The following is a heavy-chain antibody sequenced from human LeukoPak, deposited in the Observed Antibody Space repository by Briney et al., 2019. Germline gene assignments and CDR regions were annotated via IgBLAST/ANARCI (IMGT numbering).Heavy chain of an antibody. CDR1: GGSISRSSYY. J-gene: IGHJ3*02. D-gene: IGHD6-6*01. V-gene: IGHV3-11*04. CDR3: ARDYSSFAFDI. Sequence: KASETLSLTCAVSGGSISRSSYYWGWIRQPPGKGLEWLSYSSSSSSTIYYADSVKGRFTISRDNAKNSLYLQMNSLRDEDTAVYYCARDYSSFAFDIWGQGTMVTVSS. CDR2: SSSSSSTI.